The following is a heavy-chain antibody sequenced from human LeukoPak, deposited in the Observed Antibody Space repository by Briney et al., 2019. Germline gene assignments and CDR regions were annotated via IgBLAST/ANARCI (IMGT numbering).Heavy chain of an antibody. CDR1: GYTFTSYG. D-gene: IGHD7-27*01. Sequence: ASVKVSCKASGYTFTSYGISWVRQAPGQGLEWMGWISAYNGNTNYAQKLQGRVTMTTDTSISTAYMELSSLRSDDTAVYCRARGPPNWGYDYWGPGTLVTVSS. CDR3: ARGPPNWGYDY. CDR2: ISAYNGNT. V-gene: IGHV1-18*01. J-gene: IGHJ4*02.